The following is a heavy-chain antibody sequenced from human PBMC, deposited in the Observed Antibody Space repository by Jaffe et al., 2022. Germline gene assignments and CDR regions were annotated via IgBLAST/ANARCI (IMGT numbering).Heavy chain of an antibody. CDR3: AKGPMVKELIMDVPDFDY. V-gene: IGHV3-30*18. J-gene: IGHJ4*02. Sequence: QVQLVESGGGVVQPGRSLRLSCAASGFTFSSYGMHWVRQAPGKGLEWVAVISYDGSNKYYADSVKGRFTISRDNSKNTLYLQMNSLRAEDTAVYYCAKGPMVKELIMDVPDFDYWGQGTLVTVSS. CDR1: GFTFSSYG. CDR2: ISYDGSNK. D-gene: IGHD1-26*01.